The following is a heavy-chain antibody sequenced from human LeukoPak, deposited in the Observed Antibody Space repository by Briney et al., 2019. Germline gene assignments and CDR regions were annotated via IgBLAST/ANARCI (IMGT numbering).Heavy chain of an antibody. CDR1: GFTFTSYG. CDR2: ISASGGST. Sequence: GGTLRLSCAASGFTFTSYGMTWVRQAPGKGLEWVSAISASGGSTYYADSVKGRFTISRDDSKNTLYLQMNSLRAEDTALYYCAKARAYSGYDLDAYWGQGTLVTVSS. J-gene: IGHJ4*02. V-gene: IGHV3-23*01. D-gene: IGHD5-12*01. CDR3: AKARAYSGYDLDAY.